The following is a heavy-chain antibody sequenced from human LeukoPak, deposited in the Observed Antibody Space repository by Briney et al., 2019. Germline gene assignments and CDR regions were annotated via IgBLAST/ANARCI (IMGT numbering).Heavy chain of an antibody. V-gene: IGHV3-7*01. CDR2: IKEDGSDK. CDR1: GFRFSTYW. Sequence: GGSLRLSCEVSGFRFSTYWMTWVRQAPGKGLEWVANIKEDGSDKYYVDSVKGRFTISRDNAKNSVYLQMNSLRAEDTAVYYCVRDLDSVAFLWGQGTLVTVSS. CDR3: VRDLDSVAFL. J-gene: IGHJ4*02. D-gene: IGHD1-1*01.